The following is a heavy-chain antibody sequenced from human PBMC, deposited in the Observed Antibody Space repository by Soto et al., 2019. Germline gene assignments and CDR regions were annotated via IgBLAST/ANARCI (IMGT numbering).Heavy chain of an antibody. V-gene: IGHV3-48*04. CDR3: ARLPFPWGWFDP. D-gene: IGHD3-16*01. Sequence: WDSLRLACAASGFTFSRYSMNWVRQAPGKGLEWLSSISGSGRTIYSADSVKGRLTISSDNATNSLYLQMNNVRTEDTAVYYCARLPFPWGWFDPWGQGTLVTVSS. CDR1: GFTFSRYS. J-gene: IGHJ5*02. CDR2: ISGSGRTI.